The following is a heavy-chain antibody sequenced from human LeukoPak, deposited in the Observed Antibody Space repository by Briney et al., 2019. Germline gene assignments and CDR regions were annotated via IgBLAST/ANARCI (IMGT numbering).Heavy chain of an antibody. Sequence: SETLSLTCGVSGASFSSGDWWNWVRQPPGKGLEWIGEIYLSGSTNYNPSLKSRVTMSVDTSKNQFSLTLSSVTAADTAVYYCARGDYGDGLPAFDIWGQGTMVTVSS. D-gene: IGHD4-17*01. CDR3: ARGDYGDGLPAFDI. CDR2: IYLSGST. CDR1: GASFSSGDW. J-gene: IGHJ3*02. V-gene: IGHV4-4*02.